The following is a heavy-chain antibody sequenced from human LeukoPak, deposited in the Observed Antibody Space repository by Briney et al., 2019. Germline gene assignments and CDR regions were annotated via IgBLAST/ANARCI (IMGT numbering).Heavy chain of an antibody. D-gene: IGHD6-13*01. CDR1: GGSFSGYY. J-gene: IGHJ4*02. Sequence: SETLSLTCAVYGGSFSGYYWSWIRQPPGKGLEWIGEINHSGSTNYNPSLKSRVTISVDTSKNQFSLKLSSVTAADTAVYYCAKPDSTRYGYFDYWGQGTLVTVSS. V-gene: IGHV4-34*01. CDR2: INHSGST. CDR3: AKPDSTRYGYFDY.